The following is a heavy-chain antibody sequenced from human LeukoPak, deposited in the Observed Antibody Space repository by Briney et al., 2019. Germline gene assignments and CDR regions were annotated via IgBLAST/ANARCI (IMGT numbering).Heavy chain of an antibody. J-gene: IGHJ3*02. CDR3: ARASDSDYDYVWGTYDAFDI. CDR2: IRYDGSNK. V-gene: IGHV3-30*02. CDR1: GFTFSKYG. Sequence: GGSLRLSCAASGFTFSKYGMHWVRQAPGKGLEWVAFIRYDGSNKYYADSVKGRFTISRDNSKNTLYLQMNSLRAEDTAVYYCARASDSDYDYVWGTYDAFDIWGQGTMVTVSS. D-gene: IGHD3-16*01.